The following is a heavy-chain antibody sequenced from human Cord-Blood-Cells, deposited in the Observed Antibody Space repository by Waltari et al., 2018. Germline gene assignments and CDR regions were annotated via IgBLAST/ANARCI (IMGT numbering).Heavy chain of an antibody. Sequence: QVQLVQSGAEVKKPGSSVKVSCKASGGTFSSYAISWVRQAPGQGLEWMGGIIPSCGTANYGQKFQGRVTITADESTSTAYMGLSSLRSEDTAVYYCASSPYSSSSGGNYYYYYYMDVWGKGTTVTVSS. V-gene: IGHV1-69*01. D-gene: IGHD6-6*01. J-gene: IGHJ6*03. CDR3: ASSPYSSSSGGNYYYYYYMDV. CDR2: IIPSCGTA. CDR1: GGTFSSYA.